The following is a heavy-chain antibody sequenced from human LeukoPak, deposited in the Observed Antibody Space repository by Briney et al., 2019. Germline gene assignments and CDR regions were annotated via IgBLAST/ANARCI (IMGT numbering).Heavy chain of an antibody. CDR2: ISGRGVST. D-gene: IGHD3-10*01. CDR3: ANLLSTNSGSGSPFEN. J-gene: IGHJ4*02. V-gene: IGHV3-23*01. Sequence: GGSLRLSCAASGFTFSSYAMTWVRQASGEGLECVSAISGRGVSTYYADSVKGRFTISRDNSRNTLFLQMNGRRAEDTAVNYCANLLSTNSGSGSPFENWGQGTLVTVSS. CDR1: GFTFSSYA.